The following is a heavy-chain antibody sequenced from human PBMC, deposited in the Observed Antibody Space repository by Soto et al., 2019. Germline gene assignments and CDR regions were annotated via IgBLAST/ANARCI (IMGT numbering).Heavy chain of an antibody. Sequence: SGPTLVNPTQTLTLTCTFSGFSLSTSGVVVGWIRQPPGKALEWLALIYWDDDKLYSSSLKSRLTITKDTSKNQVVLTMTNMDPMNTATYHCAHRSDRRAAASGTPNHYNWFDPWGQGTLVTVSS. J-gene: IGHJ5*02. CDR3: AHRSDRRAAASGTPNHYNWFDP. CDR2: IYWDDDK. V-gene: IGHV2-5*02. CDR1: GFSLSTSGVV. D-gene: IGHD6-13*01.